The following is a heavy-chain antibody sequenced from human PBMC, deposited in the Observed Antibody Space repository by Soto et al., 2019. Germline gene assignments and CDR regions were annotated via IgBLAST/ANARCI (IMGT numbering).Heavy chain of an antibody. J-gene: IGHJ4*01. CDR1: GFTFSDFR. CDR3: AKTATYVDGYDNTGYSSEDY. D-gene: IGHD3-22*01. Sequence: VQLVESGGGVVLPGRSVRLSCEVSGFTFSDFRLDWVRQAPGKGLEWVAIISHDGSKRFYADSVKGRFTISRDNSKNTLYLQMSSLRPEDTALYYCAKTATYVDGYDNTGYSSEDYWGHGTLVTVSS. V-gene: IGHV3-30*18. CDR2: ISHDGSKR.